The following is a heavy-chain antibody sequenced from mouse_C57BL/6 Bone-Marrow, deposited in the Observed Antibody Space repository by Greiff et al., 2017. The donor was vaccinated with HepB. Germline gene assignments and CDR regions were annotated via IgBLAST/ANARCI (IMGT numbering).Heavy chain of an antibody. V-gene: IGHV1-62-2*01. CDR1: GYTFTEDT. Sequence: QVQLQQSGAELVKPGASVKLSCKASGYTFTEDTIHWVKQRSGQGLEWIGWFYPGSGSIKYNEKFKDKATLTADTSSSSVYMELSRLTSEDSAVYFWARHEDRYYGSWAWFAYWGQGTLVTVSA. J-gene: IGHJ3*01. CDR3: ARHEDRYYGSWAWFAY. CDR2: FYPGSGSI. D-gene: IGHD1-1*01.